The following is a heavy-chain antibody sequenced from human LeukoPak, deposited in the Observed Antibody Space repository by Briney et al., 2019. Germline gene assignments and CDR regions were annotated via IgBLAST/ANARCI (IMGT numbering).Heavy chain of an antibody. CDR1: GYRFTAHF. D-gene: IGHD6-13*01. V-gene: IGHV1-2*02. J-gene: IGHJ4*02. Sequence: ASVKVSCKTSGYRFTAHFTYWVRQAPGQGLEWMGWINPNDGGTNYAQKFQGRVTLTRDTTFTTTYMDVTRLTSDDTAVYYCARGGVPGQQLDYWGPGTLVTVSS. CDR2: INPNDGGT. CDR3: ARGGVPGQQLDY.